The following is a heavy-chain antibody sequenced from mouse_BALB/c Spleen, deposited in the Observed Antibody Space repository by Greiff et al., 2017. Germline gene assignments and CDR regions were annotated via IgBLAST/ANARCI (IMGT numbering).Heavy chain of an antibody. CDR1: GFNIKDTY. CDR2: IDPANGNT. D-gene: IGHD2-4*01. J-gene: IGHJ3*01. CDR3: AREDYDYDAWFAD. Sequence: VQLQQSGAELVKPGASVKLSCTASGFNIKDTYMHWVKQRPEQGLEWIGRIDPANGNTKYDPKFQGKATITADTSSNTAYLQLSSLTSEDTAVYYCAREDYDYDAWFADWGQGTLVTVSA. V-gene: IGHV14-3*02.